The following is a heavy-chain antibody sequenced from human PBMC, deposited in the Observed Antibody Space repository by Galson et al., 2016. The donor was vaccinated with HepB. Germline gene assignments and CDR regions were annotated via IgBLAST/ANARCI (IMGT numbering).Heavy chain of an antibody. CDR3: TCGRSPGAY. V-gene: IGHV3-53*01. J-gene: IGHJ4*02. Sequence: SLRLSCAASGFTVSNNYMSWVRQAPGKGLECVSLIYSGGSTSYADSVKGRFTISRDHFKNMLYLQMNSLRAEDTAVYFCTCGRSPGAYWGQGTLVTVSS. D-gene: IGHD3-16*02. CDR1: GFTVSNNY. CDR2: IYSGGST.